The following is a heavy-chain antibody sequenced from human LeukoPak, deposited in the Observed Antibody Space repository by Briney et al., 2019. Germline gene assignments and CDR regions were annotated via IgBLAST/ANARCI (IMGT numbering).Heavy chain of an antibody. CDR2: SYYGANT. V-gene: IGHV4-31*03. D-gene: IGHD1-1*01. CDR3: ARANAEVNFDF. CDR1: GASVSTAGFY. Sequence: SQTLSLTCTVSGASVSTAGFYWSWIRQRPGKGLEWIGNSYYGANTYYNPSLKSRIAMSLDTSKNQLSLKLNSVTAADTAVYYCARANAEVNFDFWGQGIPVTVSS. J-gene: IGHJ4*02.